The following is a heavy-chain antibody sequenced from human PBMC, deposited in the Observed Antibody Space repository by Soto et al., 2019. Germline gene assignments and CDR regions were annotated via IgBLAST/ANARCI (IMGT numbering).Heavy chain of an antibody. D-gene: IGHD4-17*01. Sequence: SETLSLTCTVSNGSMSIDKFLWAWVRQHPGKGLEWIGYIYHSGSTYYNPSLQSRLTISIDTSKNQFSLKLTSVTAADTAVYYCARTVDYGHMDVWGNGTSVTVSS. CDR1: NGSMSIDKFL. CDR2: IYHSGST. CDR3: ARTVDYGHMDV. J-gene: IGHJ6*03. V-gene: IGHV4-31*03.